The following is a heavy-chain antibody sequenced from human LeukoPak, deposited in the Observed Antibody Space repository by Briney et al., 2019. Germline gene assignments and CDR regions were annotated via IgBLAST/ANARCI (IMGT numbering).Heavy chain of an antibody. CDR3: ANGLYYGSGTNFYFDY. CDR1: GFTFSNAW. V-gene: IGHV3-15*01. Sequence: GGSLRLSCAASGFTFSNAWMSWVRQAPGKGLEWVGRIKSKTDGGTTDYAAPVKGRFTISRDDSKNTLYLQMNSLKTEDTAVYYCANGLYYGSGTNFYFDYWGQGTLVTVSS. CDR2: IKSKTDGGTT. J-gene: IGHJ4*02. D-gene: IGHD3-10*01.